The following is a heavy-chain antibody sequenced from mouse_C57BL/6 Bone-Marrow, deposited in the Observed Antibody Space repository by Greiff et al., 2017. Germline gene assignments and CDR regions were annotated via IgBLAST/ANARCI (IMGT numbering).Heavy chain of an antibody. CDR2: ISSGSSTI. CDR1: GFTFSDYG. Sequence: EVKVVESGGGLVKPGGSLKLSCAASGFTFSDYGMHWVRQAPEKGLEWVAYISSGSSTIYYADTVKGRFTISRDNAKNTLFLQMTSLGSEDTAMYYCARPDGVSWFAYWGQGTLVTVSA. CDR3: ARPDGVSWFAY. V-gene: IGHV5-17*01. D-gene: IGHD1-1*02. J-gene: IGHJ3*01.